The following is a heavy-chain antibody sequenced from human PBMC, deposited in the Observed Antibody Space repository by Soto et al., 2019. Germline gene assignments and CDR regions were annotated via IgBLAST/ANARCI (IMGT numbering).Heavy chain of an antibody. V-gene: IGHV3-30-3*01. CDR1: GLTFSSYA. CDR2: ISYDGSNK. CDR3: ARESYGDNFFDY. J-gene: IGHJ4*02. Sequence: GGSLRLSCAASGLTFSSYAMHWVRQAPGKGLEWLAVISYDGSNKYYADSVKGRFTISRDNSKNTLYLQMNSLRAEDTAVYYCARESYGDNFFDYWGQGSLVTVSS. D-gene: IGHD4-17*01.